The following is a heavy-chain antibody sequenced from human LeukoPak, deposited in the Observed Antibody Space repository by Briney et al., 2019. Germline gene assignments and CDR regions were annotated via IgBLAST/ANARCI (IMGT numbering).Heavy chain of an antibody. CDR1: GFPFSSYA. Sequence: PGGSLDLSCAASGFPFSSYAMSWVRRAPGKGLGWVSTITISGGSTYYADSVKGRFTISRDNSKNTLYLQMNSLRAEDTAVYYCAKSTFCGGDCYSRRSDYWGQGTLVTVSS. CDR2: ITISGGST. V-gene: IGHV3-23*01. D-gene: IGHD2-21*02. CDR3: AKSTFCGGDCYSRRSDY. J-gene: IGHJ4*02.